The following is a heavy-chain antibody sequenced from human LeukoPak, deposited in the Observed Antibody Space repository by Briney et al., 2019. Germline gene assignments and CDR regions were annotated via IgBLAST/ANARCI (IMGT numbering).Heavy chain of an antibody. CDR1: GGSFSGYY. CDR3: ARVGGTTY. V-gene: IGHV4-31*11. D-gene: IGHD1-7*01. J-gene: IGHJ4*02. CDR2: IYYSGST. Sequence: TSETLSLTCAVYGGSFSGYYWSWIRQLPGKGLEWIGYIYYSGSTYYNPSLKSRVTISVDTSKNQFSLKLSSVTAADTAVYYCARVGGTTYWGQGTLVTVSS.